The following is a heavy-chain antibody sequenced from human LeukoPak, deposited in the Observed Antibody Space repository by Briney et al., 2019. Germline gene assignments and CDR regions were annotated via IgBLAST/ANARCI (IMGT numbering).Heavy chain of an antibody. Sequence: ASVKVSCKASGYTFTSYDINWVRQATGQGLEWMGWMNPNSGNTGYAQKFQGRVTMTRDTSTSTVYMELSSLRSEDTAVYYCARDLPAFDIWGQGTMVTVSS. CDR3: ARDLPAFDI. CDR2: MNPNSGNT. D-gene: IGHD5/OR15-5a*01. V-gene: IGHV1-8*01. J-gene: IGHJ3*02. CDR1: GYTFTSYD.